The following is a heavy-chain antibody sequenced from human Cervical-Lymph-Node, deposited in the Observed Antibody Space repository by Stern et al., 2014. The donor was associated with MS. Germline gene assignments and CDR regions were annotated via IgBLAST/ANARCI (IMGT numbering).Heavy chain of an antibody. CDR2: IHPNDCSA. CDR1: GYTFTSYY. D-gene: IGHD5-18*01. J-gene: IGHJ4*02. V-gene: IGHV1-46*01. CDR3: AGGYTFDY. Sequence: VQLEESGAEVKKPGASVKVSCKASGYTFTSYYMHWVRQAPGQGLEWMGIIHPNDCSASYAQKFQDRVTMTRDTSTSTLYMELSSLSSEDTAVYYCAGGYTFDYWGQGTLVTVSS.